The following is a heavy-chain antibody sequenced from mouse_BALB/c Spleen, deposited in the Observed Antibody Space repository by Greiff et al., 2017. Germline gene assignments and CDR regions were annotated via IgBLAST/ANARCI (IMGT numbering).Heavy chain of an antibody. CDR2: INPSTGYT. J-gene: IGHJ2*01. Sequence: VQLQQSGAELAKPGASVKMSCKASGYTFTSYWMHWVKQRPGQGLEWIGYINPSTGYTEYNQKFKDKATLTADKSSSTAYMQLSSLTSEDSAVYYCALLTVTNYFDYWGQGTTLTVSS. D-gene: IGHD4-1*01. CDR1: GYTFTSYW. CDR3: ALLTVTNYFDY. V-gene: IGHV1-7*01.